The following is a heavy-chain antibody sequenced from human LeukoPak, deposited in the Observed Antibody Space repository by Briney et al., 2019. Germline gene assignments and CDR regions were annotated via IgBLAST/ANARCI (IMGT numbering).Heavy chain of an antibody. Sequence: GGSLRLSCAASGFTFSSYWMSWVRQAPGKGLEWVANIKQDGSEKYYVDSVKGRFTISRDNAKNSLYLQMNSLRAEDTAVYYCAKDPVAGLNWFDPWGQGTLVTVSS. CDR1: GFTFSSYW. V-gene: IGHV3-7*03. D-gene: IGHD6-19*01. CDR2: IKQDGSEK. J-gene: IGHJ5*02. CDR3: AKDPVAGLNWFDP.